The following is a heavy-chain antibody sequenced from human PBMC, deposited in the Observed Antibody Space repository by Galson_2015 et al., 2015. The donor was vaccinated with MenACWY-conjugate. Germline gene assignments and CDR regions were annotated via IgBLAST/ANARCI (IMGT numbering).Heavy chain of an antibody. CDR1: GGSISSSSYY. CDR2: IYYSGST. Sequence: ETLSLTCTVSGGSISSSSYYWGWIRQPPGKGLEWIGSIYYSGSTYYNPSLKSRVTISVDTSKNQFSLKLSSVTAADTAVYYCASLTTMVRGVFGWFDPWGQGTLVTVSS. J-gene: IGHJ5*02. CDR3: ASLTTMVRGVFGWFDP. D-gene: IGHD3-10*01. V-gene: IGHV4-39*07.